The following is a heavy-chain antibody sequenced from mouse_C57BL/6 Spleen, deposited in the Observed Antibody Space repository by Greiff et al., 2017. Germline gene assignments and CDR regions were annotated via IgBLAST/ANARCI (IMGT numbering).Heavy chain of an antibody. V-gene: IGHV1-50*01. CDR1: GYTFTSYW. Sequence: VQLQQPGAELVKPGASVKLSCKASGYTFTSYWMQWVKQRPGQGLEWIGEIDPSDSYTNYNQKFKGKATLTVDTSSSTAYMQLSSLTSEDAVVYYCARRGYPYAMDDWGQGTSVTVSS. CDR2: IDPSDSYT. CDR3: ARRGYPYAMDD. J-gene: IGHJ4*01.